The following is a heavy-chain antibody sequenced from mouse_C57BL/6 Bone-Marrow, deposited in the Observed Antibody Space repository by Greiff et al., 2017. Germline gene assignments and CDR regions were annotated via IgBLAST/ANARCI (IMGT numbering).Heavy chain of an antibody. CDR1: GYTFTSYW. CDR2: IHPNSGST. CDR3: ARLRSYGSSFHYYAMDY. D-gene: IGHD1-1*01. Sequence: QVQLQQPGAELVKPGASVKLSCKASGYTFTSYWMHWVKQTPGQGLEWIGMIHPNSGSTNYNEKFKSKVTLTVDKSSSTAYMQLSSLTSEDSAVYYCARLRSYGSSFHYYAMDYWGQGTSVTVSS. J-gene: IGHJ4*01. V-gene: IGHV1-64*01.